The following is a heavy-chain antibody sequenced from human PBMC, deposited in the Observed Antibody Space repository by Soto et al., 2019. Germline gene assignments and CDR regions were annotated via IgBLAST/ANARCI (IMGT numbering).Heavy chain of an antibody. Sequence: SETLSLTCTVSGGSISSGGYYWSWIRQHPGKGLEWIGYIYYSGSTYYNPSLKSRVTISVDTSKNQFSLKLSSVTAADTAVYYCARDWGVAKFSDYNWFYPWGRGTLVTVSS. J-gene: IGHJ5*02. V-gene: IGHV4-31*03. CDR3: ARDWGVAKFSDYNWFYP. CDR2: IYYSGST. CDR1: GGSISSGGYY. D-gene: IGHD3-10*01.